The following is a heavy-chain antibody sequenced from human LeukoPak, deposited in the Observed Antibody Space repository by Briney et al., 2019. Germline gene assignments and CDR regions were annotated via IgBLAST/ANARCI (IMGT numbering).Heavy chain of an antibody. CDR2: ISSSSSYI. CDR1: GFTFSSYS. CDR3: ARDAVSIVGASDAFDI. V-gene: IGHV3-21*01. Sequence: GGSLRLSCAASGFTFSSYSMNWVRQAPGKGLEWVSSISSSSSYIYYADSVKGRFTISRDNAKNSLYLQMNSLRAEDTAVYYCARDAVSIVGASDAFDIWGQGTMVTVSS. D-gene: IGHD1-26*01. J-gene: IGHJ3*02.